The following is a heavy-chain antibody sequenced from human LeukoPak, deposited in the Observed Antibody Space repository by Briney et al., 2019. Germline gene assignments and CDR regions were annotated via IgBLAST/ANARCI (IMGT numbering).Heavy chain of an antibody. V-gene: IGHV3-7*03. J-gene: IGHJ6*02. CDR1: GFALSSYW. Sequence: GGSLRLSCAASGFALSSYWMTWVRQVPGRGPEWVANVNRDGSETYYLDSVKGRFTISKDNAKNSLYLQMNSLRAEDTALYHCARNNGMDVWGQGTTVIVSS. CDR3: ARNNGMDV. CDR2: VNRDGSET.